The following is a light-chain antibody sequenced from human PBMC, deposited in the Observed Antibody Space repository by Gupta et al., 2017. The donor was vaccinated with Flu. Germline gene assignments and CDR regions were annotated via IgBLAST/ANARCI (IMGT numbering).Light chain of an antibody. CDR1: SSNIGSNT. Sequence: QSVLTQPPSASGTPGQRVTISCSGSSSNIGSNTVNWYQQLPGTAPKLLIYSNNQRPSGVPDRFAGSKSGTSAYLAIGGLQSDDEANYYGAAWDASLNGGVFGGGTKLTVL. CDR2: SNN. CDR3: AAWDASLNGGV. J-gene: IGLJ3*02. V-gene: IGLV1-44*01.